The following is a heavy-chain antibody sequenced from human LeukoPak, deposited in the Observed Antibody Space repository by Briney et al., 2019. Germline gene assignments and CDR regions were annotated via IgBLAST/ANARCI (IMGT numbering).Heavy chain of an antibody. J-gene: IGHJ6*03. D-gene: IGHD6-19*01. V-gene: IGHV3-9*03. CDR2: ISWDSGSI. CDR1: GFTFYNYG. CDR3: AKGSSSSYSTDWYIDV. Sequence: PGGSLRLSCAVSGFTFYNYGMHWVRQAPGKGLEWVSGISWDSGSIVYADSVKGRFTISRDNGKNSLYLQMNSLRAEDMALYYCAKGSSSSYSTDWYIDVWGKGTTVTVSS.